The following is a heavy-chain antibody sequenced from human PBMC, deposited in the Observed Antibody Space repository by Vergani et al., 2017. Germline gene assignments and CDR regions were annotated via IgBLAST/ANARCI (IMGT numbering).Heavy chain of an antibody. D-gene: IGHD2-2*01. CDR2: IYTSGST. V-gene: IGHV4-61*02. CDR1: GGSLSSGSYY. J-gene: IGHJ6*02. Sequence: QVQLPESGPGLVKPSQTLSLPCPVSGGSLSSGSYYWSWIRQPAGKGLEWIGRIYTSGSTNYNPSLKSRVTISVDTSKNQFSLKLSAVTAADTAVYYCARGGQIVPAAISLYYYYGMDVWGQGP. CDR3: ARGGQIVPAAISLYYYYGMDV.